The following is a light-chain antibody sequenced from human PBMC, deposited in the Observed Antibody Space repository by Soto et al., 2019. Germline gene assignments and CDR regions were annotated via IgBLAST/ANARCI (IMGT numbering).Light chain of an antibody. CDR3: QQYNTYWT. V-gene: IGKV1-5*01. J-gene: IGKJ1*01. CDR2: DAS. CDR1: QSLSTW. Sequence: DIQMTQSPSTLSASVGARVTITCRASQSLSTWLAWYQQKPGKAPKLLIYDASSLETGVPSRFIGSGSATEFTLTISSLQPDDFATYYCQQYNTYWTFGQGTKVEIK.